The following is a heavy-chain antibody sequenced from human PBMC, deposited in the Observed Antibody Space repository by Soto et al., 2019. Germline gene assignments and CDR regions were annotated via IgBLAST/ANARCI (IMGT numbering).Heavy chain of an antibody. J-gene: IGHJ3*02. CDR2: ISSSGSGI. V-gene: IGHV3-11*01. Sequence: LRLSCSASGFTFSYYYMTWIRQAPGKGLEWVSYISSSGSGIYYPDSMKGRFTISRDNAKKSLYLQMSSLRAEDTAVYYCARAYSDAFDIWGQGTMVTVSS. CDR1: GFTFSYYY. CDR3: ARAYSDAFDI. D-gene: IGHD2-15*01.